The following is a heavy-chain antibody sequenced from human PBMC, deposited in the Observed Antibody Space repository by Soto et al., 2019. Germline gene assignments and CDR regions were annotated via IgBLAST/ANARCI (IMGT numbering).Heavy chain of an antibody. V-gene: IGHV1-69*06. Sequence: QVQLVQSGAEVKKPGSSVKVSCKASGGTFSSYAISWVRQAPGQGLEWMGGIIPMFGTANYAQKFQCKVMITADKSTRTAYKELSSVRCEDTAVYYCARDQAYYGSGSWGWFDPWGQGTLVTVTS. J-gene: IGHJ5*02. CDR1: GGTFSSYA. CDR3: ARDQAYYGSGSWGWFDP. CDR2: IIPMFGTA. D-gene: IGHD3-10*01.